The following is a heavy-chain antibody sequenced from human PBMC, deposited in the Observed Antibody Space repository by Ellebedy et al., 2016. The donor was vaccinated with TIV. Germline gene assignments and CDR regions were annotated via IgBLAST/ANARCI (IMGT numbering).Heavy chain of an antibody. CDR3: AREAYYDILTGYRYYFDY. D-gene: IGHD3-9*01. J-gene: IGHJ4*02. CDR1: GFTFSSYA. Sequence: GESLKISXAASGFTFSSYAMSWVRQAPGKGLEWVAVIWYDGSNKYYADSVKGRFTISRDNSKNTLYLQMNSLRAEDTAVYYCAREAYYDILTGYRYYFDYWGQGTLVTVSS. V-gene: IGHV3-33*08. CDR2: IWYDGSNK.